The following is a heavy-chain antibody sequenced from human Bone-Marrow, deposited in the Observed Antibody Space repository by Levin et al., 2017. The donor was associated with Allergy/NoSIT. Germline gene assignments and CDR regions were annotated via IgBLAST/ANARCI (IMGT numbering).Heavy chain of an antibody. D-gene: IGHD1-26*01. CDR2: IWYDGSHK. CDR3: TRDRGEWGQFYFDY. J-gene: IGHJ4*02. CDR1: GFTFSAFG. Sequence: GGSLRLSCAASGFTFSAFGMHWVRQAPGRGLEWVAVIWYDGSHKFYADSVKGRFTISRDNPKNTLYLQMHSLRAEDTAVYYCTRDRGEWGQFYFDYWGQGILVTVSS. V-gene: IGHV3-33*01.